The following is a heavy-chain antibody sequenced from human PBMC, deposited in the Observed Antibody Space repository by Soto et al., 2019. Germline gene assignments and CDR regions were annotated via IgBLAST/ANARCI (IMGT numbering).Heavy chain of an antibody. J-gene: IGHJ6*02. V-gene: IGHV1-18*01. CDR3: ARVKGSRSWYGEAYYGMDV. CDR1: GYTFTSYG. D-gene: IGHD6-13*01. CDR2: ISAYNGNT. Sequence: ASVKVSCKASGYTFTSYGISWVRQAPGQGLEWMGWISAYNGNTNYAQKLQGRVTMTTDTSTSTAYMELRSLRSDDTAVYYCARVKGSRSWYGEAYYGMDVWGQGTTVTVSS.